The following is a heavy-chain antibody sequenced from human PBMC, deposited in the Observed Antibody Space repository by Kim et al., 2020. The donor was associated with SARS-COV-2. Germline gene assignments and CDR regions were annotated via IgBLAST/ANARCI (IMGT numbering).Heavy chain of an antibody. J-gene: IGHJ6*02. D-gene: IGHD2-2*01. Sequence: GGSLRLSCAASGFTFSSYGMHWVRQAPGKGLEWVAVISYDGSNKYYADSVKGRFTISRDNSKNTLYLQMNSLRAADTAVYYCAKDPADIVVVPADPYYYYGMDVWGQGTTVTVSS. V-gene: IGHV3-30*18. CDR3: AKDPADIVVVPADPYYYYGMDV. CDR2: ISYDGSNK. CDR1: GFTFSSYG.